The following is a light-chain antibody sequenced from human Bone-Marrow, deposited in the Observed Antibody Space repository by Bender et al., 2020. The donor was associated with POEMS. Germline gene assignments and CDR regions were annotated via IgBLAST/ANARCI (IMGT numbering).Light chain of an antibody. Sequence: QSVLTQPPSVSGAPGQRVTISCTGSSSNVGPYDVHWYQQLPGTVPKLLIYGTSNRPSGVPDRFSGSKSGTSASLAISGLQSEDEADYYCAAWEDSLNGWVFGGGTKLTVL. CDR1: SSNVGPYD. J-gene: IGLJ3*02. CDR2: GTS. CDR3: AAWEDSLNGWV. V-gene: IGLV1-50*01.